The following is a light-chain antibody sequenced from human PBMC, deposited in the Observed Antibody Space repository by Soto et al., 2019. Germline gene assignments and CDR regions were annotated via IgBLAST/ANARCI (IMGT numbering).Light chain of an antibody. V-gene: IGKV3-20*01. J-gene: IGKJ1*01. Sequence: EIVMTQSPATLSASPGEKVILSCTTSQSVGNDLAWYQEKPGQAPRLLIYGASSRATGIPDRFSGSGSGTDFTLTISRLEPEDFAVYYCQQYGSSGTFGQGTKVDIK. CDR2: GAS. CDR3: QQYGSSGT. CDR1: QSVGND.